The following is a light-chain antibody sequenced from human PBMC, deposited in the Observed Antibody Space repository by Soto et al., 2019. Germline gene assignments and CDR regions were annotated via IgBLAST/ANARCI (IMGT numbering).Light chain of an antibody. V-gene: IGLV2-11*01. J-gene: IGLJ2*01. CDR3: CSFAGSYTWV. CDR1: SSDIGGYNY. CDR2: GVN. Sequence: QSALTQPRSVSGSPGQSVTISCTGTSSDIGGYNYVSWYQQHPGKAPKVIICGVNKRPSGVPDRFSGSTSGNAASLTISGLQADDEADYYCCSFAGSYTWVFGGGTKLTVL.